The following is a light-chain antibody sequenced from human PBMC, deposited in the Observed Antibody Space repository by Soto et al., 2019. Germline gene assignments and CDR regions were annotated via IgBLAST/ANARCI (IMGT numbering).Light chain of an antibody. CDR3: MQALQTPPWT. CDR2: LGS. J-gene: IGKJ1*01. V-gene: IGKV2-28*01. CDR1: QSLLHSNGYNY. Sequence: DIVMTQSPLSLPVTPGEPASISCRSSQSLLHSNGYNYLDWYVQKPGQSPQLLIYLGSSRASGVPDRFSGSGSGTDFTLKISRVEAEDVGVYYCMQALQTPPWTFGQGTKVDIK.